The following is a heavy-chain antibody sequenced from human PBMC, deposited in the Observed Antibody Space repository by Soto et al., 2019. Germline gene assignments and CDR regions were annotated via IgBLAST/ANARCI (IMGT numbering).Heavy chain of an antibody. J-gene: IGHJ6*02. Sequence: SVKVSCKASGYTFTSYTISWVRQAPGQGLEWMGRIIPILGIANYAQKFQGRVTITADKSTSTAYMELSSLRSEDTAVYYCARGLWFGEFPPPYYYGMDVWGQGTTVTVSS. CDR3: ARGLWFGEFPPPYYYGMDV. V-gene: IGHV1-69*02. CDR2: IIPILGIA. CDR1: GYTFTSYT. D-gene: IGHD3-10*01.